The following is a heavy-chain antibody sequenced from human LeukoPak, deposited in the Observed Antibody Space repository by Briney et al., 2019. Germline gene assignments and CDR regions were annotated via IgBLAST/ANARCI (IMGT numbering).Heavy chain of an antibody. J-gene: IGHJ6*03. CDR3: ARVSDGYNSYYYYYMDV. V-gene: IGHV3-11*04. D-gene: IGHD5-24*01. CDR1: GFTFRDYY. CDR2: ISTRGNTV. Sequence: GGSLRLSCAASGFTFRDYYMSWIRQAPGKGLELVSYISTRGNTVLYATSVRGRFTISRDNAKNSLYLQMNSLRAEDTAVYYCARVSDGYNSYYYYYMDVWGKGTTVTVSS.